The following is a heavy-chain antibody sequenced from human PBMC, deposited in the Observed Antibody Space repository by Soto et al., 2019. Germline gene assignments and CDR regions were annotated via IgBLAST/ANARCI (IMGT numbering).Heavy chain of an antibody. D-gene: IGHD2-2*01. CDR1: GYTFTNYG. CDR2: ISAYIGNT. J-gene: IGHJ4*02. Sequence: QVQLVQSGAEVKKPGASVKVSCKASGYTFTNYGISWVRQAPGQGLEWMGWISAYIGNTDYAQKLQGRVTMTTDTTTSTAYMELSSLRSDDTAVYYCARAGAYCVSTSCHDYWGQGTLVTVSS. V-gene: IGHV1-18*01. CDR3: ARAGAYCVSTSCHDY.